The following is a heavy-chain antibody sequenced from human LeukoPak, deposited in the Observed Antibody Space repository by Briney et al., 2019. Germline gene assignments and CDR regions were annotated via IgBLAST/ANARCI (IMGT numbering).Heavy chain of an antibody. V-gene: IGHV1-69*05. Sequence: SVKVSCKASGGTFSSYAISWVQQAPGQGLEWMGRIIPIFGTANYAQKFQGRVTITTDESTSTAYMELSSLRSEDTAVYYCARAPYYYDSSGYSNYWGQGTLVTVSS. CDR1: GGTFSSYA. CDR3: ARAPYYYDSSGYSNY. D-gene: IGHD3-22*01. CDR2: IIPIFGTA. J-gene: IGHJ4*02.